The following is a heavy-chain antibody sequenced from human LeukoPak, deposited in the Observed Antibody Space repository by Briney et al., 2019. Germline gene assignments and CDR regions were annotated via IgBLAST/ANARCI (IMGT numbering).Heavy chain of an antibody. CDR2: ISAYNGNT. D-gene: IGHD2-15*01. Sequence: ASVKVSFKASGYTFTIYGISWVRQAPGQGREGMGWISAYNGNTNYAQKLQGRVTMTTDTSTSTAYMELRSLRSDDTAVYYCARAPYCSGGSCPPPDWFDPWGQGTLVTVSS. V-gene: IGHV1-18*04. J-gene: IGHJ5*02. CDR3: ARAPYCSGGSCPPPDWFDP. CDR1: GYTFTIYG.